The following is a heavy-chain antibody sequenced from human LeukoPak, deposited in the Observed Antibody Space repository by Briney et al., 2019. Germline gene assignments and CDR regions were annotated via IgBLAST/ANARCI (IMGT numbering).Heavy chain of an antibody. CDR1: GGSLSDHD. Sequence: PSETLSLTCAVFGGSLSDHDWSWIRQPPGKGLEWIGEINHRGATNYNPSLKSRVTISVDTSKNQFSLKLSSVTAADTAVHFCARTLGYYGDYGKYYYYMDVWGKGTTVTVSS. CDR2: INHRGAT. V-gene: IGHV4-34*01. CDR3: ARTLGYYGDYGKYYYYMDV. J-gene: IGHJ6*03. D-gene: IGHD4-17*01.